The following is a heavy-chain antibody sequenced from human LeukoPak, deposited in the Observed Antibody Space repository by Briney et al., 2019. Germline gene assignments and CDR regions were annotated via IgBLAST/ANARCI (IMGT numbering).Heavy chain of an antibody. CDR3: AKGKVVPAARAEYFQH. CDR2: ISYDGSNK. V-gene: IGHV3-30*18. D-gene: IGHD2-2*01. CDR1: GFTFSSYG. Sequence: PGGSLRLSCAASGFTFSSYGMHWVRQAPGKGLEWVAVISYDGSNKYYADSVKGRFTISRDNSKNTLYLQMNSLRAEDTAVYYCAKGKVVPAARAEYFQHWGQGTLVTVSS. J-gene: IGHJ1*01.